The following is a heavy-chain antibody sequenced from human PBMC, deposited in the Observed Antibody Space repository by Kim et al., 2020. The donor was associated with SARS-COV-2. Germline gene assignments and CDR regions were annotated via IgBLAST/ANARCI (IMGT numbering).Heavy chain of an antibody. J-gene: IGHJ4*02. CDR1: GFTFSDYY. Sequence: GGSLRLSCAASGFTFSDYYMDWVRQAPGKGPEWVGRTRNKAKSYTTLYAASVKDRFTISRDDSKNSLYLQMNSLKTEDTAVYYCARGFCDSNRCYIDYWGQGTLVTVSS. V-gene: IGHV3-72*01. D-gene: IGHD2-2*02. CDR3: ARGFCDSNRCYIDY. CDR2: TRNKAKSYTT.